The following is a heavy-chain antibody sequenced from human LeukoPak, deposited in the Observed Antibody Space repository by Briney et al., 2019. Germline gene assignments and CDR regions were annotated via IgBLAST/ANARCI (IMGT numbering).Heavy chain of an antibody. CDR2: INSDGTST. Sequence: GRSLRLSCAASGFTFSSSWMHWVRQAPGKGLMWVSRINSDGTSTIYADSVKGRFTISRDNAKNTLFLQMNSLRAEDTAVYYCARNYYYRFDYWGQGTLVTVSS. J-gene: IGHJ4*02. V-gene: IGHV3-74*01. CDR1: GFTFSSSW. CDR3: ARNYYYRFDY. D-gene: IGHD5-12*01.